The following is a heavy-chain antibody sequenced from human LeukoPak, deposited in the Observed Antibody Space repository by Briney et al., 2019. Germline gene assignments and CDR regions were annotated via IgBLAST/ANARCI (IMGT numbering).Heavy chain of an antibody. V-gene: IGHV3-21*01. D-gene: IGHD2-8*01. CDR3: ARAAIVLMVYAELDY. Sequence: GGSLRLSCAASGFTFSSYSMNWVRQAPGKGLEWVSSISSSSSYIYYADSVKGRFTISRDNAKNSLYLQMNSLRAEDTAVYYCARAAIVLMVYAELDYWGRGTLVTVSS. CDR1: GFTFSSYS. J-gene: IGHJ4*02. CDR2: ISSSSSYI.